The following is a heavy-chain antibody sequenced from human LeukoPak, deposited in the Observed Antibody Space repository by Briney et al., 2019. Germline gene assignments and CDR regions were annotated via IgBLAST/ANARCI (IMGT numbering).Heavy chain of an antibody. CDR3: ARHLVVAVRHVDY. D-gene: IGHD6-19*01. J-gene: IGHJ4*02. Sequence: SETLSLTCAVYGGSLSGYYWSWIRQPPGKGLEWIGNIYYSGSTYYNPSLKSRVTISVDTSKNQFSLKLSSVTAADTAVYYCARHLVVAVRHVDYWGQGTLVTVSS. CDR2: IYYSGST. CDR1: GGSLSGYY. V-gene: IGHV4-34*01.